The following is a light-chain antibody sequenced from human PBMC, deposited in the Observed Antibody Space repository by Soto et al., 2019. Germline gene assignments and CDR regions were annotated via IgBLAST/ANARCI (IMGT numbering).Light chain of an antibody. CDR2: EVN. Sequence: LTQPPSASGSPGQSVAISCTGTSSDVGGYNYVSWYQQHPGKAPKLMIYEVNKRPSGVPDRFPGSKSGNTASLTVSGLQAEDEADYYCSSYAGSSNVFGTGTKV. CDR3: SSYAGSSNV. J-gene: IGLJ1*01. CDR1: SSDVGGYNY. V-gene: IGLV2-8*01.